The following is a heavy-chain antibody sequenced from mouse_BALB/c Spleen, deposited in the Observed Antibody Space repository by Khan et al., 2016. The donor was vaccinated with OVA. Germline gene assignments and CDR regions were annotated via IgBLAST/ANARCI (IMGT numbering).Heavy chain of an antibody. CDR3: ARSGTITTVVATDFDY. V-gene: IGHV3-2*02. J-gene: IGHJ2*01. CDR1: GYSITSDYA. CDR2: IKYSGST. Sequence: EVQLQESGPGLVKPSQSLSLTCTVTGYSITSDYAWNWIRQFPGNKLEWMGYIKYSGSTSYNPSLKSRISITRDTSKNQFFLQLNSVTTEDTATYNCARSGTITTVVATDFDYWGQGTTLTVSS. D-gene: IGHD1-1*01.